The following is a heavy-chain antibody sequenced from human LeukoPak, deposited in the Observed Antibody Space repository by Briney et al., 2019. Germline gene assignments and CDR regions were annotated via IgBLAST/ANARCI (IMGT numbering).Heavy chain of an antibody. V-gene: IGHV3-30*14. CDR3: ARVRLRSRFDP. D-gene: IGHD4-17*01. Sequence: GGSLRLSCAASGFTFSSYAMHWVRQAPGKGLEWVAVISYDGSNKYYADSVKGRFTISRDNSKNTLYLQMNSLRAEDTAVYYCARVRLRSRFDPWGQGTLVTVSS. CDR1: GFTFSSYA. CDR2: ISYDGSNK. J-gene: IGHJ5*02.